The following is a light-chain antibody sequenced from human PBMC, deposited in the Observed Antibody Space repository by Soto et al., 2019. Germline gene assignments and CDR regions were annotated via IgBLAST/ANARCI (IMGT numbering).Light chain of an antibody. J-gene: IGKJ5*01. CDR3: QYRSDWPPIT. V-gene: IGKV3-11*01. CDR1: QSVSSY. Sequence: EIVLTQSPATLSLSPGERATLSCRASQSVSSYLACYQHKAGQAPRLLMCGASNVATGIPARFSGRWSGTDFTLTIRCLEPEDFAVYYSQYRSDWPPITFGQGTRLEI. CDR2: GAS.